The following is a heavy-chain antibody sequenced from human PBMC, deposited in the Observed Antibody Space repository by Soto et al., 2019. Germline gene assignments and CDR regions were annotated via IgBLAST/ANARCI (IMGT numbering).Heavy chain of an antibody. Sequence: QLQVQESGPALVKPSETLSLTCTVSGASLSSRDYYLAWVRRPPGKGLEWIGSVFTTGTTYYNPSLKTGVIISWHTSENQFSLKLNSVTAADTAIYYCARATGWSNWFDPWGQGTLVTVSS. CDR1: GASLSSRDYY. J-gene: IGHJ5*02. V-gene: IGHV4-39*01. CDR2: VFTTGTT. D-gene: IGHD2-15*01. CDR3: ARATGWSNWFDP.